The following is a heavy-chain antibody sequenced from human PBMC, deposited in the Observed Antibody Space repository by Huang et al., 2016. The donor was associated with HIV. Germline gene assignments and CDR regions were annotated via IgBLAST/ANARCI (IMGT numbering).Heavy chain of an antibody. CDR1: GDSIDSSS. CDR3: ARDSPSVAGTFDY. V-gene: IGHV4-4*07. Sequence: QVQLQESGPGLVKPSATLSLTCTGSGDSIDSSSWPWLRQPAGKGLEGIGRIYTSGSTNSNPSLESRLTMSVDTSKNQISLRLTSVTAADTALYYCARDSPSVAGTFDYWGQGALVTVSS. D-gene: IGHD6-19*01. J-gene: IGHJ4*02. CDR2: IYTSGST.